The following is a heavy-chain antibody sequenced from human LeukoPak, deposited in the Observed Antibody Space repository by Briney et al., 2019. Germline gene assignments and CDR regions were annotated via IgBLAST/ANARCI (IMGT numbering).Heavy chain of an antibody. D-gene: IGHD2-2*01. CDR1: GGTFSSYA. CDR3: ARDGIVVVPAANFYYHYGMDV. J-gene: IGHJ6*02. CDR2: IIPIFGTA. Sequence: SVKVSCKASGGTFSSYAISWVRQAPGQGLEWMGGIIPIFGTANYAQKFQGRVTITADESTSTAYMELSSLRSEDTAVYYCARDGIVVVPAANFYYHYGMDVWGQGTTVTVSS. V-gene: IGHV1-69*13.